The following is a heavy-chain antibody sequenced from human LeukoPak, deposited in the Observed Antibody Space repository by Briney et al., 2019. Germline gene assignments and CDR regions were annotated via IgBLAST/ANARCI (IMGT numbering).Heavy chain of an antibody. V-gene: IGHV4-34*01. CDR2: INHSGST. Sequence: SETLSLTCAVYGGSFSGYYWSWIRQPPGKGLEWIGEINHSGSTNYNPSLKSRVTISVDTSKNQFSLKLSSVTAADTAMYYCARRDSSSYYYFDYWGQGTLVTVSS. CDR1: GGSFSGYY. J-gene: IGHJ4*02. CDR3: ARRDSSSYYYFDY. D-gene: IGHD6-13*01.